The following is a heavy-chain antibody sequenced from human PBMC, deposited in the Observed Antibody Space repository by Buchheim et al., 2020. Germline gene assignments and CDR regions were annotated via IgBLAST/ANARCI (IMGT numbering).Heavy chain of an antibody. V-gene: IGHV3-30*18. J-gene: IGHJ6*02. CDR1: GFTFSSYG. CDR3: AKVVVPAAIYYYYGMDV. CDR2: ILYDGSNK. D-gene: IGHD2-2*02. Sequence: QVQLVESGGGVVQPGRSLRLSCAASGFTFSSYGMHWVRQAPGKGLEWVAVILYDGSNKYYADSVKGRFTISRDNSKNTLYLQMNSLRAEDTAVYYCAKVVVPAAIYYYYGMDVWGQGTT.